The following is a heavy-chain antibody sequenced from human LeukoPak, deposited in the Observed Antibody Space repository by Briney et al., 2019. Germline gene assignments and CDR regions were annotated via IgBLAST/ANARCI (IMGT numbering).Heavy chain of an antibody. V-gene: IGHV3-53*01. CDR3: ARDGYYDSSGYFIKGYFHD. CDR1: GFTVSSNY. Sequence: GGSLRLSCAVSGFTVSSNYMTWVRQAPGKGLDWVSTLYSGGSTYYADSVKGRFSISRDDSKNTLYLQMNSLRAEDTAVYYCARDGYYDSSGYFIKGYFHDWGQGTLVTVSS. CDR2: LYSGGST. J-gene: IGHJ1*01. D-gene: IGHD3-22*01.